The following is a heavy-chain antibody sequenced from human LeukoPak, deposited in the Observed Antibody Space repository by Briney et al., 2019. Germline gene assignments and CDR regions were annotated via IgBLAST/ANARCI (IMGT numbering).Heavy chain of an antibody. CDR3: ARDLSLRRGIFDY. J-gene: IGHJ4*02. D-gene: IGHD3-10*01. CDR1: GGSIITFY. Sequence: PSETLSLTCPVSGGSIITFYWSWIRQTPRKGLYWIGYIYDSGSTNYNPSLKNRVTISLDMSKNQFSLKLRSVTAADTAVYYCARDLSLRRGIFDYWGQGTLVTVSS. CDR2: IYDSGST. V-gene: IGHV4-59*01.